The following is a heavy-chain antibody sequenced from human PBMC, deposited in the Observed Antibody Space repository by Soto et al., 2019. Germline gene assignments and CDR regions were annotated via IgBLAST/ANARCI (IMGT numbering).Heavy chain of an antibody. CDR2: IYYSGTT. J-gene: IGHJ4*02. V-gene: IGHV4-39*01. CDR1: VGSVCTSNYY. CDR3: ARNYYDSSGYYYFGY. Sequence: PAESMYLTIAVSVGSVCTSNYYWGWVRQPPGKGLDWIGNIYYSGTTYYNPSLKSRVTISVDTSKNQFSLKLNSVTAADTAVYYCARNYYDSSGYYYFGYWGQGTLVTVSS. D-gene: IGHD3-22*01.